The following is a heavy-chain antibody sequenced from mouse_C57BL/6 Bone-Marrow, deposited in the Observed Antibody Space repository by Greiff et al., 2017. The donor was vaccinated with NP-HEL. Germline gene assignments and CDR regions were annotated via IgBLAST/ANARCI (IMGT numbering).Heavy chain of an antibody. V-gene: IGHV1-20*01. CDR2: INPYNGDT. J-gene: IGHJ2*01. D-gene: IGHD2-14*01. CDR1: GYSFTGYF. Sequence: EVQLQQSGPELVKPGDSVKISCKASGYSFTGYFMNWVMQSHGKSLEWIGRINPYNGDTFYNQKFKGKATLTVDKSSSTAHMELRSLTSEDSAVYYCAREAYYRNYFDYWGKGTTLTVSS. CDR3: AREAYYRNYFDY.